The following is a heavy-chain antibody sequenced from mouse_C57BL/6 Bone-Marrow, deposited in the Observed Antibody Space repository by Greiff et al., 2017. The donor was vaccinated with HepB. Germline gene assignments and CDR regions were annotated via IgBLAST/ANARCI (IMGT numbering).Heavy chain of an antibody. D-gene: IGHD2-3*01. V-gene: IGHV5-9*04. CDR2: ISGGGGNT. CDR1: GFTFSSYS. CDR3: ARHEGYWELRRRGFAY. J-gene: IGHJ3*01. Sequence: EVQLVESGGGLVKPGGSLKLSCAASGFTFSSYSMSWVRQTPEKRLEWVATISGGGGNTYYPDSVKGRFTISRDNAKNTLYLQMSRLRSEDTALYYGARHEGYWELRRRGFAYWGRGTLITVSA.